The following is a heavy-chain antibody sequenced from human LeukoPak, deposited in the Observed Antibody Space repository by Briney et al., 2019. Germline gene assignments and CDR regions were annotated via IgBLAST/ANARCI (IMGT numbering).Heavy chain of an antibody. Sequence: GASVKVSCKASGGTFSSYAISWVRQAPGQGLEWMGRVIPILGIANYAQKFQGRVTITADKSTSTAYMELNSLRSEDTAVYYCARDPGLAVVPVIDYWGQGTLVTVSS. CDR1: GGTFSSYA. J-gene: IGHJ4*02. V-gene: IGHV1-69*04. D-gene: IGHD2-2*01. CDR2: VIPILGIA. CDR3: ARDPGLAVVPVIDY.